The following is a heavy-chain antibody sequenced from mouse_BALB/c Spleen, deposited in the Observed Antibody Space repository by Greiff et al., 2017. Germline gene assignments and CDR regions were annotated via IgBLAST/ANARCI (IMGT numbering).Heavy chain of an antibody. CDR3: ARAQLGRGYFDY. CDR2: ISSGGGNT. CDR1: GFTFSSYT. J-gene: IGHJ2*01. D-gene: IGHD4-1*02. V-gene: IGHV5-9*03. Sequence: DVKLVESGGGLVKPGGSLKLSCAASGFTFSSYTMSWVRQTPEKRLEWVATISSGGGNTYYPDSVKGRFTISRDNAKNNLYLQMSSLRSEDTALYYCARAQLGRGYFDYWGQGTTLTVSS.